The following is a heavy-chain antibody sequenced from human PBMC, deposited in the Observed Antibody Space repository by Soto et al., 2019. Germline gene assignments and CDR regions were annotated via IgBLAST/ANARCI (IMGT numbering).Heavy chain of an antibody. CDR3: AKESADDYYYYYYMDV. CDR2: ISGSGGST. CDR1: GFTFSSYA. Sequence: VQLLESGGGLVQPGGSLRLSCAASGFTFSSYAMSWVRQAPGKGLEWVSAISGSGGSTYYADSVKGRFTISRDNSKNTLYLQMNSLRAEDTAVYYCAKESADDYYYYYYMDVWGKGTTVTVSS. V-gene: IGHV3-23*01. J-gene: IGHJ6*03.